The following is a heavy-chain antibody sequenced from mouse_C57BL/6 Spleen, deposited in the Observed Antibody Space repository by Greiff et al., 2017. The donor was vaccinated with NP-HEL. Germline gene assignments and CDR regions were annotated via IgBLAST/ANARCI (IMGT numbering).Heavy chain of an antibody. CDR2: IWWDDDK. V-gene: IGHV8-8*01. Sequence: LKESGPGILQPSQTLSLTCSFSGFSLSTFGMGVGWIRQPSGKGLEWLAHIWWDDDKYYNPALKRRLTISKDTSKNQVCLKIANVDTADTATYYCARMRGHYDGYSGVADYFDYWGQGTTLTVSS. CDR1: GFSLSTFGMG. CDR3: ARMRGHYDGYSGVADYFDY. D-gene: IGHD2-3*01. J-gene: IGHJ2*01.